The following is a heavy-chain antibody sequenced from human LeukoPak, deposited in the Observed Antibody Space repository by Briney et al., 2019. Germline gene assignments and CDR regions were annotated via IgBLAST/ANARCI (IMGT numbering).Heavy chain of an antibody. CDR2: INHSGST. Sequence: SETLSLTCAVYGGSFSGYYWSWIRQPPGKGLEWIGEINHSGSTNYNPSLKSRVTISVDTSKNQFSLKLSSVTAADTAVYYCARVGWGIAAAGLDYWGQGTLVTVSP. CDR1: GGSFSGYY. J-gene: IGHJ4*02. D-gene: IGHD6-13*01. V-gene: IGHV4-34*01. CDR3: ARVGWGIAAAGLDY.